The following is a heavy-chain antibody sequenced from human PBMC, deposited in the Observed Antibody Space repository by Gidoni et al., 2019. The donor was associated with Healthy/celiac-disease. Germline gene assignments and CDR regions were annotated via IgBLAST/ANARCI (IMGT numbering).Heavy chain of an antibody. Sequence: QVQLVESGGGVVQPGRSLSLSCAASGFTFSSYGMHWVRQAPGKGLEWVAVIWYDGSNKYYADSVKGRFTISRDNSKNTLYLQMNSRRAEDTAVYYCARGGDDYGDRGAFDIWGQGTMVTVSS. J-gene: IGHJ3*02. CDR2: IWYDGSNK. CDR1: GFTFSSYG. D-gene: IGHD4-17*01. CDR3: ARGGDDYGDRGAFDI. V-gene: IGHV3-33*01.